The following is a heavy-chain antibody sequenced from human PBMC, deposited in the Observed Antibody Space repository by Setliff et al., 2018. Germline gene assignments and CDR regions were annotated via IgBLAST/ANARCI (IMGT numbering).Heavy chain of an antibody. J-gene: IGHJ3*02. CDR1: GYTFTNYW. D-gene: IGHD1-26*01. Sequence: PGESLKISCKSSGYTFTNYWIGWVRQMPGKGLEWMGIIYPDDSDARYSPSFRGQVTISVDKSISTAYLQWSSLKASDTAMYYCASSSGSSSNDAFDIWGQGTTVTVS. V-gene: IGHV5-51*01. CDR3: ASSSGSSSNDAFDI. CDR2: IYPDDSDA.